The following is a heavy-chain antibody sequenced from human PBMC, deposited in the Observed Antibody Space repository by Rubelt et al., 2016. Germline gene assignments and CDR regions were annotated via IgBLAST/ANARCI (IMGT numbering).Heavy chain of an antibody. CDR1: GDSISSRY. V-gene: IGHV4-59*11. Sequence: QLQESGPGLVKPSETLSLTCTVSGDSISSRYWSWLRQPPGKGLEWIGYMSYGGSTNYNPSLKSRVTISVDTSKNQLSLKLSSVTAADTAMYYCARDRHSYGFWGQGTLVTVSS. CDR3: ARDRHSYGF. D-gene: IGHD5-18*01. CDR2: MSYGGST. J-gene: IGHJ4*02.